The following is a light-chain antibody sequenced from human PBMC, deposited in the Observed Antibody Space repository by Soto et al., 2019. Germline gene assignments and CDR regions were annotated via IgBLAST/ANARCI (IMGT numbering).Light chain of an antibody. J-gene: IGKJ4*01. CDR3: QQYGSSPLT. Sequence: ELVLTQSPGPLSLSPGARATLSCRASQTVNNNYLAWYQQIPGQAPRLLLSGASGWATRTPDRFSGSPSGTDFTLTISRLEPEDFAVYYCQQYGSSPLTFGGGTKVDIK. V-gene: IGKV3-20*01. CDR2: GAS. CDR1: QTVNNNY.